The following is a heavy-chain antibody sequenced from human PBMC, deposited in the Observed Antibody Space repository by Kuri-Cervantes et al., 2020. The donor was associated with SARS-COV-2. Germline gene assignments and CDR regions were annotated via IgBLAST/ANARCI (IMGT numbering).Heavy chain of an antibody. Sequence: SETLSLTCAVYGGSFSGYKWNWIRQSPGKGLEWIGEINHSGSTNYNPSLKSRVTISVDTSKNQFSLKLSSVTAADTAVYYCARRYGGYCSSTSCPNGVWGKGTTVTVSS. D-gene: IGHD2-2*01. V-gene: IGHV4-34*01. CDR2: INHSGST. CDR3: ARRYGGYCSSTSCPNGV. CDR1: GGSFSGYK. J-gene: IGHJ6*04.